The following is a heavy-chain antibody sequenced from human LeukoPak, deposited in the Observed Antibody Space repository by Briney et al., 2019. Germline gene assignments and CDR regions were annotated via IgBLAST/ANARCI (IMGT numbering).Heavy chain of an antibody. D-gene: IGHD2-2*01. CDR3: AREVDCSSTSCPTDY. CDR2: ISSSSYI. V-gene: IGHV3-21*01. CDR1: GFTFSSYS. J-gene: IGHJ4*02. Sequence: GGSLRLSCAASGFTFSSYSMNWVRQAPGKGLEWVSSISSSSYIYYADSVKGRFTISRDNAKNSLYLQMNSLRAEDTAVYYCAREVDCSSTSCPTDYWGQGTLVTVSS.